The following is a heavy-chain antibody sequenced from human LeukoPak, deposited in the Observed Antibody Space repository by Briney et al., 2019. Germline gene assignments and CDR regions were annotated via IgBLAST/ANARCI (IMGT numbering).Heavy chain of an antibody. CDR3: ARDGHRRYYYDSRGREGGFDI. Sequence: GASVKVSCKASGYTFTTYGLSWVRQAPGQGLEWLGWISTYDDNIKYAQSLQGRLTLTIDTSTSTAYMELRSLRSDDTAVYYCARDGHRRYYYDSRGREGGFDIWGQGAMVTVSS. CDR2: ISTYDDNI. V-gene: IGHV1-18*01. D-gene: IGHD3-22*01. CDR1: GYTFTTYG. J-gene: IGHJ3*02.